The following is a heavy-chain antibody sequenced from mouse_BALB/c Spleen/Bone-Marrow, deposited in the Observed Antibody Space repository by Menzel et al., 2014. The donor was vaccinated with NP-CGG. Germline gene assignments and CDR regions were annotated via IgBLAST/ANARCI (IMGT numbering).Heavy chain of an antibody. V-gene: IGHV2-5-1*01. CDR1: GFSLTSYG. Sequence: VQLQQSGPSLVQPSQSLSITCTVSGFSLTSYGVHWVRQSPGKGLEWLGVIWSGGSTDYNAAFMSRLSITKDNSKSQVCFKMNSLQADDTAIYYCAKNIGYYYGSSYYAMDYWGQGTSVTVSS. CDR3: AKNIGYYYGSSYYAMDY. D-gene: IGHD1-1*01. CDR2: IWSGGST. J-gene: IGHJ4*01.